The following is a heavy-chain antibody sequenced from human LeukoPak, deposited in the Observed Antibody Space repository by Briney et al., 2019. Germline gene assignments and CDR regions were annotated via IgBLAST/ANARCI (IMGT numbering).Heavy chain of an antibody. D-gene: IGHD3-22*01. V-gene: IGHV4-39*01. CDR2: IYYSGST. CDR1: GGSTSSSSYY. J-gene: IGHJ4*02. CDR3: ARLGSSGYFDY. Sequence: SETLSLTCTVSGGSTSSSSYYWGWIRQPPGKGLEWIGSIYYSGSTYYNPSLKSRVTISVDTSKNQFSLKLSSVTAADTAVCYCARLGSSGYFDYWGQGTLVTVSS.